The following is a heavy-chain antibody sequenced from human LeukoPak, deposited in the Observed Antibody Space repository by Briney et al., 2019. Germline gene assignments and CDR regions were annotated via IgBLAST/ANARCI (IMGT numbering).Heavy chain of an antibody. V-gene: IGHV3-74*01. CDR3: ARGGYAPNDY. Sequence: PGGSLRLSCAASGFTLSSYWMHWVRQAPGKGLVRVSLINIDGSNSNYADSVKGRFTISRDNAKNTLYLQMNSLRAEDTAVYYCARGGYAPNDYWGQGTLVTVSS. D-gene: IGHD2-2*01. CDR1: GFTLSSYW. CDR2: INIDGSNS. J-gene: IGHJ4*02.